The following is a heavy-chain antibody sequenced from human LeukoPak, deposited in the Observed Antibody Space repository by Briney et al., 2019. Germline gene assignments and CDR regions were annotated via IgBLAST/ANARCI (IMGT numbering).Heavy chain of an antibody. J-gene: IGHJ4*02. CDR3: ARGGPKQQLGSYYFDY. Sequence: SVKVSCKASGGTFISYTISGVRQAPGQGLEWMGRIIPILGIANYAQKFQGRVTITADKSTSTAYMELSSLRSEDTAVYYCARGGPKQQLGSYYFDYWGQGTLVTVSS. D-gene: IGHD6-13*01. CDR2: IIPILGIA. CDR1: GGTFISYT. V-gene: IGHV1-69*02.